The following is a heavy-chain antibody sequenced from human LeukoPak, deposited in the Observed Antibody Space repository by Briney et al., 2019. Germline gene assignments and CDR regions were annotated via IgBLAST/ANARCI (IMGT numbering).Heavy chain of an antibody. CDR2: ISGSGGST. J-gene: IGHJ4*02. D-gene: IGHD6-6*01. Sequence: PGGSLRLSCAASGLTFSSYGMSWVRQAPGKGLEWVSAISGSGGSTYYADSVKGRFTISRDNSKNTLYLQMNSLRAEDTAVYYCAKTGDSSSSHMDYWGQGTLVTVSS. CDR1: GLTFSSYG. V-gene: IGHV3-23*01. CDR3: AKTGDSSSSHMDY.